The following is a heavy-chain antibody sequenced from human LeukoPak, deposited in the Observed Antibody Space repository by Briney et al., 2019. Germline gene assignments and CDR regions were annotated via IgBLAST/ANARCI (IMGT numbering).Heavy chain of an antibody. J-gene: IGHJ5*02. CDR3: ASQTPSFNWFDP. CDR1: GGTFSSYA. V-gene: IGHV1-69*13. Sequence: SVKVSCKASGGTFSSYAISWVRQAPGQGLEWMGGIIPIFGTANYAQKFRGRVTITADESTSTAYMELSSLRSEDTAVYYCASQTPSFNWFDPWGQGTLVTVPS. CDR2: IIPIFGTA. D-gene: IGHD3-16*02.